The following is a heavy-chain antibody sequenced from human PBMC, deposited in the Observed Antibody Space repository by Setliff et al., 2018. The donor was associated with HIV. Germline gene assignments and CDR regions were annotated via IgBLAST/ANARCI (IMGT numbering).Heavy chain of an antibody. CDR2: IYYSGST. CDR1: GGSISSYY. V-gene: IGHV4-59*08. Sequence: SETLSLTCTVSGGSISSYYWSWIRLPPGKGLEWIGYIYYSGSTNYNPSLESRVTISLDTSKNQFSLRLTSVTAADTAVYYCARVRSYGSAYDAFDVWGPGTMVTVSS. D-gene: IGHD3-10*01. CDR3: ARVRSYGSAYDAFDV. J-gene: IGHJ3*01.